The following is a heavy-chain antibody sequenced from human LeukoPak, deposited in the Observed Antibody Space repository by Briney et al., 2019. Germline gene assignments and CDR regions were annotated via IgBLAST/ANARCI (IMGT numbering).Heavy chain of an antibody. V-gene: IGHV1-69*13. D-gene: IGHD3-10*01. Sequence: GASVKVSCKASGGTFTSYTISWVRQAPGQGLESLETTIPTFGTAKYARKFQSRVTITADESTSTAYMELSSMRSEDTAVYYCARAHTYYYGSGSYEKLYYFDYWGQGTLVTVSS. CDR1: GGTFTSYT. CDR2: TIPTFGTA. J-gene: IGHJ4*02. CDR3: ARAHTYYYGSGSYEKLYYFDY.